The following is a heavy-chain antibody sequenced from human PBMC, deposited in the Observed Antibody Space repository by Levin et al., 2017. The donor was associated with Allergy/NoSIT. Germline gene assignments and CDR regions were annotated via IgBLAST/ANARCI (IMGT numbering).Heavy chain of an antibody. D-gene: IGHD3-3*01. CDR2: IYYSGST. Sequence: KTSETLSLTCTVSGGSISSYYWSWIRQPPGKGLEWIGYIYYSGSTNYNPSLKSRVTISVDTSKNQFSLKLSSVTAADTAVYYCARARITIFGVVNDAFDIWGQGTMVTVSS. J-gene: IGHJ3*02. V-gene: IGHV4-59*01. CDR3: ARARITIFGVVNDAFDI. CDR1: GGSISSYY.